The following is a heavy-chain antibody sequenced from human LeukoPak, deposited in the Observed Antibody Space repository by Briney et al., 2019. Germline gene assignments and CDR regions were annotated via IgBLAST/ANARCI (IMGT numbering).Heavy chain of an antibody. CDR1: GFTFSTFA. CDR3: ATYRQVLLPFES. J-gene: IGHJ4*02. V-gene: IGHV3-23*01. Sequence: GGSLRLSCAASGFTFSTFAMIWVRQPPGKVLEWVSSIFPSGGEIHYADSVRGRFTISRDNSKSTLSLQMNSLRAEDTAIYYCATYRQVLLPFESWGQGTLVTVSS. CDR2: IFPSGGEI. D-gene: IGHD2-8*02.